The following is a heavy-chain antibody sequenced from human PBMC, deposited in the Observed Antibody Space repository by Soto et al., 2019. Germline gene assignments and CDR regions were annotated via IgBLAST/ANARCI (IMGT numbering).Heavy chain of an antibody. J-gene: IGHJ1*01. CDR2: ISAYNGNT. CDR3: ARDAPSPISYYDSSGYYSRPPSIQH. Sequence: ASVKVSCKASGYTFTSYGISWVRQAPGQGLEWMGWISAYNGNTNYAQKLQGRVTMTTDTSTSTAYMELRSLRSDDTAVYYCARDAPSPISYYDSSGYYSRPPSIQHWGPGTLVTVSS. CDR1: GYTFTSYG. D-gene: IGHD3-22*01. V-gene: IGHV1-18*01.